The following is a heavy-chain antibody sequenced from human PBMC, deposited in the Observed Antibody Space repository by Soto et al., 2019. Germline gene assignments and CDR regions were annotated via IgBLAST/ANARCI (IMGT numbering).Heavy chain of an antibody. CDR1: GGSISSSNW. V-gene: IGHV4-4*02. D-gene: IGHD2-21*01. J-gene: IGHJ4*02. CDR2: IYHTGST. Sequence: QVQLQGSGPGLVKPSGTLSLTCAVSGGSISSSNWWSWVRQPPGKGLEWIGEIYHTGSTTYNPSLHXXVXIXXDKSKHQFALELSSVTAADTAVYYCARDSGGGADYWGQGTLVTVSS. CDR3: ARDSGGGADY.